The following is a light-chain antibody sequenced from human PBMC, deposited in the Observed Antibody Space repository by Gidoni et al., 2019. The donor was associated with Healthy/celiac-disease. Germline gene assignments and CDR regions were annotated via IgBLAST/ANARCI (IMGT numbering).Light chain of an antibody. CDR3: QQYGSSLIT. Sequence: IVLTQSPATLSLSPGERATLYCGASQSVSSSYLALYQQKPGLAPRLLIYAASSMATGIPDRFSGSGSGTDFTLTISRLEPEDFAVYYCQQYGSSLITFGQGTRLEIK. V-gene: IGKV3D-20*01. CDR1: QSVSSSY. J-gene: IGKJ5*01. CDR2: AAS.